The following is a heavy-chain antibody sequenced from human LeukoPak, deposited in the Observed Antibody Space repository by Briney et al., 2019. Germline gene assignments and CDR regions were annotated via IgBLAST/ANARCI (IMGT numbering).Heavy chain of an antibody. D-gene: IGHD7-27*01. Sequence: GGSLRLSCAASGFTVSSNYMSWVRQAPGKGLEWVSVIYSGGSTYYADSVKGRFTISRDNSKNTLYLQMNSLRAEDTAVYYCASTNWGSAFDIWGQGTMVTVSS. J-gene: IGHJ3*02. CDR1: GFTVSSNY. CDR3: ASTNWGSAFDI. CDR2: IYSGGST. V-gene: IGHV3-53*05.